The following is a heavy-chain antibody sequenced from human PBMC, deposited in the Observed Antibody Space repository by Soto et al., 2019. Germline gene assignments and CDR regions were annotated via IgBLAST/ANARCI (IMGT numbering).Heavy chain of an antibody. D-gene: IGHD3-22*01. CDR1: GGTFSSYT. CDR2: IITILGIA. CDR3: ARGLHYDSISLDDY. J-gene: IGHJ4*02. Sequence: QVQPVQAGAEVKKPGSSVKVSCKASGGTFSSYTISWVRQAPGQGLEWMGRIITILGIANYAQKFQGRVTITADKSTRTAYMELSSLRSEDTAVYYCARGLHYDSISLDDYWGQGTLVTVSS. V-gene: IGHV1-69*02.